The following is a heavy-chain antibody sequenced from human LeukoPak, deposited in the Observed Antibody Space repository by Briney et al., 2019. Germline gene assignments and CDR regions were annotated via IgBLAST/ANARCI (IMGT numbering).Heavy chain of an antibody. D-gene: IGHD3-10*01. CDR3: ARLRGYYGSGRRYYYMDV. CDR1: GGSISSSPYY. CDR2: IYYSGTT. V-gene: IGHV4-39*07. Sequence: SETLSLTCTVSGGSISSSPYYWGWIRQPPGKGLEWIGSIYYSGTTNYNPSLKSRVTISVDTSKNQFSLKLSSVTAADTAVYYCARLRGYYGSGRRYYYMDVWGKGTTVTISS. J-gene: IGHJ6*03.